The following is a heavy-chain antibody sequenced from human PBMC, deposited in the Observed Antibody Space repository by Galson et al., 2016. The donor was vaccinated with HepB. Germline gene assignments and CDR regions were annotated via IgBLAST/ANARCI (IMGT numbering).Heavy chain of an antibody. CDR2: IYPSEST. V-gene: IGHV4-4*02. CDR3: ASEDY. J-gene: IGHJ4*02. CDR1: GFTFSSYAM. Sequence: SLRLSCAASGFTFSSYAMSWVRQAPGKGLEWIGEIYPSESTNYNPSLKSRVTISVDKSKDQFSLNLTSVTAADTAVYYCASEDYWGQGTLVTVSS.